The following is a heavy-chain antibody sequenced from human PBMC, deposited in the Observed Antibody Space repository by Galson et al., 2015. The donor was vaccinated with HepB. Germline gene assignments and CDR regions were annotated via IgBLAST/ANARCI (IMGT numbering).Heavy chain of an antibody. Sequence: LSLTCAVPGGSISSANWWSWVRQPPGKGLEWIGEIYHSGSTNYDPSLKSRVTISADKSMNQLSLTLTFVTAADTAVYYCARMPVSYYAMDVWGQGTTVTVSS. V-gene: IGHV4-4*02. CDR2: IYHSGST. D-gene: IGHD2-2*01. CDR3: ARMPVSYYAMDV. J-gene: IGHJ6*02. CDR1: GGSISSANW.